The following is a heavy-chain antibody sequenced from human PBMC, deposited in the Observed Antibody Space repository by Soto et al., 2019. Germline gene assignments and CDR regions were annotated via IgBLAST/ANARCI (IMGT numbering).Heavy chain of an antibody. D-gene: IGHD3-16*02. CDR2: ISSSSSTI. Sequence: GGSLRLSCAASGFTFSSYSMNWVRQAPGKGLEWVSYISSSSSTIYYADSVKGRFTISRDNAKNSLYLQMNSLRAEDTAVYYCASGLRGSYRLSDYWGQGTLVTVSS. CDR3: ASGLRGSYRLSDY. J-gene: IGHJ4*02. CDR1: GFTFSSYS. V-gene: IGHV3-48*01.